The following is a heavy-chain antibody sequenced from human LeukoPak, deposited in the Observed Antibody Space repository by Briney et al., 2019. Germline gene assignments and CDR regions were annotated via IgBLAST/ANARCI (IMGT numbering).Heavy chain of an antibody. V-gene: IGHV1-2*02. CDR2: INPKTGST. CDR3: ASSTSGYYNLIEL. Sequence: ASVKVSCKAFGYSFTDYSMHWVREAPGEGLEWMGWINPKTGSTNYAQKFQGRVTLTRDTSISTIYMELTSLRLDDTAIYYCASSTSGYYNLIELWGQGNLVTVSS. J-gene: IGHJ4*02. CDR1: GYSFTDYS. D-gene: IGHD3-22*01.